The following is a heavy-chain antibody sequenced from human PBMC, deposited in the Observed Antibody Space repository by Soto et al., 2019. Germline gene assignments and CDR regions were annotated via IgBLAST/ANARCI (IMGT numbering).Heavy chain of an antibody. D-gene: IGHD3-22*01. Sequence: GGSLRLSCAASGFTFSDSYMSWIRQAPGKGLEWVSYISSSDSIIYYSDSVKGRFIISRDNAKNSLYLQMNSLRAEGTAVYYCARDLGYYDSSGYFDYWGQGTLVTVSS. J-gene: IGHJ4*02. CDR1: GFTFSDSY. CDR2: ISSSDSII. CDR3: ARDLGYYDSSGYFDY. V-gene: IGHV3-11*01.